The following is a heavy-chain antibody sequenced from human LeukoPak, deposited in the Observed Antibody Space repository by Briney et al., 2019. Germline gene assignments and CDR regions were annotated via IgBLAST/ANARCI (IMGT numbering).Heavy chain of an antibody. V-gene: IGHV5-51*01. D-gene: IGHD3-16*01. CDR3: ARMEGVPRGAFDI. CDR1: GYSFTSYW. Sequence: GESLKISCKGSGYSFTSYWIGWVRQMPGKGLEWMGIIYPGDSDTRYSPSLQGQVTVSADKSIGTAYLQWSSLKASDTAMYYCARMEGVPRGAFDIWGQGTMVTVSS. J-gene: IGHJ3*02. CDR2: IYPGDSDT.